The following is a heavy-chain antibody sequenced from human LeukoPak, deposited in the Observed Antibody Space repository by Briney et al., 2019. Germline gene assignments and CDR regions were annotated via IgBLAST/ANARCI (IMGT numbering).Heavy chain of an antibody. CDR1: GFTFSSYS. Sequence: GGSLRLSCAASGFTFSSYSINWVRQAPGKGLEWVSSISSSGTYRYYADSAKGRFTISRDNAKNSLYLQMNSLRAEDTAVYSCARVGNNTSGYWGQGTLVTVSS. D-gene: IGHD1-14*01. CDR3: ARVGNNTSGY. CDR2: ISSSGTYR. V-gene: IGHV3-21*01. J-gene: IGHJ4*02.